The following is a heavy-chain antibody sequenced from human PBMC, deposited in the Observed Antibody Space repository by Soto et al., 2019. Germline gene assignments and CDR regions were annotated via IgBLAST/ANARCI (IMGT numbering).Heavy chain of an antibody. CDR3: AGRCDGTSCLGHFDY. J-gene: IGHJ4*02. CDR2: IIPIFGPA. Sequence: QVQLVQSGAEVKKPGSSVKVSCRASGGTFNNYVINWVRQAPGQGLEWMAGIIPIFGPAHYAQKFQGRVTITTDKSTSTAYMELNSLRSADTAVYYCAGRCDGTSCLGHFDYWGQGTLVTVSS. D-gene: IGHD2-2*01. V-gene: IGHV1-69*06. CDR1: GGTFNNYV.